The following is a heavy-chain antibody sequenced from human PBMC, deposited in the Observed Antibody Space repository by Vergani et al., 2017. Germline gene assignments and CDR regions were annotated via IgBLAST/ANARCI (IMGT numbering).Heavy chain of an antibody. CDR1: GASINNDFYY. Sequence: QVQLQESGPGLVKPSQTLSLTCTVSGASINNDFYYWHWIRQPAGKGLEWIGRIYVSGITDYNSSLQSLLSMSVYTPKNLFSLTLTSVTAADTAVYYCARDNKHLRPRDFDLWGQGTMVTVSS. V-gene: IGHV4-61*02. CDR3: ARDNKHLRPRDFDL. J-gene: IGHJ3*01. CDR2: IYVSGIT. D-gene: IGHD2/OR15-2a*01.